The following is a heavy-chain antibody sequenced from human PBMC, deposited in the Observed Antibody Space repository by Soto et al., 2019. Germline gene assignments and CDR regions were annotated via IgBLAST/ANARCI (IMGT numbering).Heavy chain of an antibody. D-gene: IGHD3-3*01. Sequence: GASVKVSCKASGYTFTGYYMHWVRQAPGQGLEWMGWINPNSGGTNYAQKFQGRVTMTRDTSISTAYMEPSRLRSDDTAVYYCARGNYDFWSGPQTTHYGMDVWGQGTTVTVSS. CDR2: INPNSGGT. CDR1: GYTFTGYY. V-gene: IGHV1-2*02. CDR3: ARGNYDFWSGPQTTHYGMDV. J-gene: IGHJ6*02.